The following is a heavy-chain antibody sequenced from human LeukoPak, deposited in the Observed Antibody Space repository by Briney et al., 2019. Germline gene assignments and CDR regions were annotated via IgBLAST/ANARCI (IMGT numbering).Heavy chain of an antibody. J-gene: IGHJ4*02. CDR2: IIPIFGTA. CDR3: ARHPIFGGTNVYAFDY. CDR1: GGTFSSYA. V-gene: IGHV1-69*01. D-gene: IGHD2-8*01. Sequence: SVKVSCKASGGTFSSYAISWVRQAPGQGLEWMGGIIPIFGTANYAQKFQGRVTITADESTSTAYMELSSLRSEDTAVYYCARHPIFGGTNVYAFDYWGQGTLVTVSS.